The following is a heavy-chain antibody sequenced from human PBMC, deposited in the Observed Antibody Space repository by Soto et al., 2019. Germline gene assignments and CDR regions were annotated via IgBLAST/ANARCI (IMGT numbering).Heavy chain of an antibody. CDR2: IYYSGST. J-gene: IGHJ6*02. V-gene: IGHV4-39*01. CDR1: GGSISSSSYY. Sequence: QLQLQESGPGLVKPSETLSLTCTVSGGSISSSSYYWGWIRQPPGKGLEWIGSIYYSGSTYYNPSLKSRVTISVDTSKNQFSLKLSSVTAADTAVYYCARQRRDGYKWDPRPNYGMDVWGQGTTVTVSS. D-gene: IGHD5-12*01. CDR3: ARQRRDGYKWDPRPNYGMDV.